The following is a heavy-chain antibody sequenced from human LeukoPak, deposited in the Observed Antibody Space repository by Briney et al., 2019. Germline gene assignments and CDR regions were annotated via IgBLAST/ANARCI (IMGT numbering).Heavy chain of an antibody. CDR3: ARQMDSSSWDY. CDR2: IYPGDSDT. J-gene: IGHJ4*02. D-gene: IGHD6-13*01. Sequence: GESLKISCKGSGYSFTSYWIGWVRQMPGQSLEWMGIIYPGDSDTRYSPSFQGQVTISADKSISTAYLQWSSLKASDTAMYYCARQMDSSSWDYWGQGTLVTVSS. CDR1: GYSFTSYW. V-gene: IGHV5-51*01.